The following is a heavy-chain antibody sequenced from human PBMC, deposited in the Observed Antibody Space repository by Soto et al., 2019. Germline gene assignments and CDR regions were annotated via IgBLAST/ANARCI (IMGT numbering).Heavy chain of an antibody. CDR2: INAGNGNT. J-gene: IGHJ6*02. Sequence: APVKVSCKASGYTFTSYAMHWVRQAPGQRLEWMGWINAGNGNTKYSQKFQGRVTITRDTSASTAYMELSSLRSEDTAVYYCARDKISMVRVDYYGVDVWGQGTTATVSS. D-gene: IGHD3-10*01. CDR1: GYTFTSYA. CDR3: ARDKISMVRVDYYGVDV. V-gene: IGHV1-3*01.